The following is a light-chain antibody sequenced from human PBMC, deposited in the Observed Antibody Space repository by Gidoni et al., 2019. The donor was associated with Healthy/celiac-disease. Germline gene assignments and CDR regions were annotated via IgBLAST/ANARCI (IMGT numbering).Light chain of an antibody. J-gene: IGLJ2*01. Sequence: SSELTQPPSVSVSPGQTASITCSGDKLGDKYACWYQQKPGQSPVLVSYQASKLPSGTPERFSGANSGNTDTLTISGTQAMDEADYDCQAWDSSVVFGGGTKLTVL. CDR1: KLGDKY. CDR3: QAWDSSVV. V-gene: IGLV3-1*01. CDR2: QAS.